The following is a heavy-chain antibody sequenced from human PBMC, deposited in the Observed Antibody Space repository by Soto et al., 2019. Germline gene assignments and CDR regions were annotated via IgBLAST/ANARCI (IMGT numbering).Heavy chain of an antibody. CDR1: GGSISSSSYY. V-gene: IGHV4-39*01. CDR3: ARHQRGTGEGYYDSSGYYY. J-gene: IGHJ4*02. D-gene: IGHD3-22*01. Sequence: PSETLSLTCPVSGGSISSSSYYWGWIRQPPGKGLEWIGSIYYSGSTYYNPSLKSRVTISVDTSKNQFSLKLSSVTAADTAVYYCARHQRGTGEGYYDSSGYYYWGQGTLVTVSS. CDR2: IYYSGST.